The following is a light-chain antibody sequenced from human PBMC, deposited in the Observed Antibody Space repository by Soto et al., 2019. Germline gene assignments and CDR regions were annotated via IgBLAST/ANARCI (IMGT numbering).Light chain of an antibody. CDR2: SES. V-gene: IGKV3D-20*02. J-gene: IGKJ5*01. Sequence: PGERATLSCRASRTVDGNYLAWYHQKPGQPPRLLIHSESTRATGIPDRFSGSGSGTDLNLTINRLEPEDFAVYYCQQRSNWPITFGQGTRLEIK. CDR3: QQRSNWPIT. CDR1: RTVDGNY.